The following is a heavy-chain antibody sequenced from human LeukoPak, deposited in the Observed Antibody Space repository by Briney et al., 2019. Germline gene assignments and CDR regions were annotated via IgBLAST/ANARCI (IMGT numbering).Heavy chain of an antibody. CDR2: INAYNGNT. CDR1: GYTFTSLC. V-gene: IGHV1-18*01. J-gene: IGHJ4*02. Sequence: ASVKVSCKASGYTFTSLCMSWVRQAPGQGLEWMGWINAYNGNTNYAQKLQGRVTMTTDTSTSTAYMELRSLRSDDTAVYYCARDLSLDYWGQGTLVTVSS. D-gene: IGHD3-16*02. CDR3: ARDLSLDY.